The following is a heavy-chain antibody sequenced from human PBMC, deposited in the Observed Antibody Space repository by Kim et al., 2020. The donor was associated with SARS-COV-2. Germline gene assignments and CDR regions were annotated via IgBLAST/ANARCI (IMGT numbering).Heavy chain of an antibody. CDR1: GFTFSSSG. CDR3: AKYRGQLLSVVNGYFDL. CDR2: ISHDGGKK. J-gene: IGHJ2*01. V-gene: IGHV3-30*18. Sequence: GGSLRLSCAASGFTFSSSGMHWVRQAPGKGLEWVAIISHDGGKKYHADSVKGRFTISRDNSKNTLYLQMSSLTAEDTAVYYCAKYRGQLLSVVNGYFDLWGRGTLVTVST. D-gene: IGHD2-2*01.